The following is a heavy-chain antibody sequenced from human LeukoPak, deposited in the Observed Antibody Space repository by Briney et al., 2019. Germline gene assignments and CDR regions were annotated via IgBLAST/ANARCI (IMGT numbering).Heavy chain of an antibody. V-gene: IGHV1-58*01. CDR3: AAGNYYDSSGYYY. J-gene: IGHJ4*02. D-gene: IGHD3-22*01. CDR1: GFTFTGSA. Sequence: GTSVKVSFKASGFTFTGSAVQWVRQARGQRLEWIGWIVVGSGNTNYAQKFQERVTITRDMPTSTAYMELSSLRSEDTAVYYCAAGNYYDSSGYYYWGQGTLVTVPS. CDR2: IVVGSGNT.